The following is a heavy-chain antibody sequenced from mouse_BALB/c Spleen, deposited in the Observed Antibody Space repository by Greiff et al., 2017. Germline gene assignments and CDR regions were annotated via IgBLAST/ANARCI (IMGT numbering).Heavy chain of an antibody. V-gene: IGHV2-6-7*01. J-gene: IGHJ4*01. CDR2: IWGDGST. Sequence: VMLVESGPGLVAPSQSLSITCTVSGFSLTGYGVNWVRQPPGKGLEWLGMIWGDGSTDYNSALKSGLGIGKDNSKSQVFLKLNSLRTDDTARYYCAARGVRPFDAMDDWGQGTSVTVSS. CDR1: GFSLTGYG. CDR3: AARGVRPFDAMDD. D-gene: IGHD2-14*01.